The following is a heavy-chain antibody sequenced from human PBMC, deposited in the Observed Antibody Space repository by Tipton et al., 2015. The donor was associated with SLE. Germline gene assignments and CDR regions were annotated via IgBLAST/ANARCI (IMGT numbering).Heavy chain of an antibody. CDR1: GFTFSGSA. D-gene: IGHD3-10*01. CDR2: ISGSGGST. V-gene: IGHV3-23*01. Sequence: SLRLSCAASGFTFSGSAMHWVRQASGKGLEWVSAISGSGGSTYYADSVKGRFTISRDNSKNTLYLQMNSLRAEDTAVYYCASGFLGYYGSGSYYPPFDYWCQGTLGTVSS. J-gene: IGHJ4*02. CDR3: ASGFLGYYGSGSYYPPFDY.